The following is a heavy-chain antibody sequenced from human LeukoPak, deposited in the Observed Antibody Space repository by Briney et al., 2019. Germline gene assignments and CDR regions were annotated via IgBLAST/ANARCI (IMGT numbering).Heavy chain of an antibody. V-gene: IGHV1-18*01. Sequence: GASVKVSCKASGYTFTNYGISWVRQAPGQGLEWMGWISAYNGYTDYAQKLQFRVTMTTDTSTSTAYMELRSLRSDDTAVYYCARDKAVTTEVTQHFQYWGQGTLVTVSS. CDR2: ISAYNGYT. CDR3: ARDKAVTTEVTQHFQY. D-gene: IGHD4-23*01. J-gene: IGHJ1*01. CDR1: GYTFTNYG.